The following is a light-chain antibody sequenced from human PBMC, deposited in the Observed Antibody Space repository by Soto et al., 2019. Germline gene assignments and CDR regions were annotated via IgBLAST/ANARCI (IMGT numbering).Light chain of an antibody. CDR2: NTN. J-gene: IGLJ1*01. CDR1: SGSVSTSYY. CDR3: LLYVASGVYV. Sequence: QTVVTQEPSFSVSPGGTVTLTCGLSSGSVSTSYYPSWYQQTPGQAPRTLIYNTNTRSSGVPDRFSGSILGNKAALTITGAQADDESDYYCLLYVASGVYVFGTGTKLTVL. V-gene: IGLV8-61*01.